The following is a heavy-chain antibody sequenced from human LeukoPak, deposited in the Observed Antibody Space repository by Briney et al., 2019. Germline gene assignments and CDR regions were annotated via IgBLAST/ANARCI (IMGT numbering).Heavy chain of an antibody. J-gene: IGHJ4*02. CDR1: GGSISSSSYY. CDR3: ARRNGSGSYYMGYFDY. Sequence: SETLSLTCTVSGGSISSSSYYWGWIRQPPRKGLEWIGSIYYSGSTYYNPSLKSRVTISVDTSKNQSSLKLSSVTAADTAVYYCARRNGSGSYYMGYFDYWGQGTLVTVSS. V-gene: IGHV4-39*01. CDR2: IYYSGST. D-gene: IGHD3-10*01.